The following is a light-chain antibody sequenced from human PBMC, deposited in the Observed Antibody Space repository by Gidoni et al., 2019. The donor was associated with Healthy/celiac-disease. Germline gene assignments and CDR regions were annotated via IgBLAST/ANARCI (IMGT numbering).Light chain of an antibody. V-gene: IGKV1-5*03. J-gene: IGKJ1*01. CDR3: QQYNSYSPWT. CDR2: KAS. Sequence: DIQMTQSPSTLSASVGDRVTITCRASQSISSWLAWYQQKPGKAPKLLIYKASSLESGVPSRFSGSGSGTEFTLTSSSLQPDDFATYYCQQYNSYSPWTFGQETKVEIK. CDR1: QSISSW.